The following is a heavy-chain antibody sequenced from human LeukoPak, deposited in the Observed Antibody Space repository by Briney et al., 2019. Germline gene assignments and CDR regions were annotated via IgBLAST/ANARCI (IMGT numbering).Heavy chain of an antibody. J-gene: IGHJ4*02. CDR1: GFTFSIYN. Sequence: LRLFCADSGFTFSIYNMHWFRQAPGTGLEGVAVISNNGGYINYVDSVRGRFTIPRDNSRNTSYLQMDSLRAEDTTVYYCARERASCYFDYWGQRTPVTVSS. CDR3: ARERASCYFDY. D-gene: IGHD2-2*01. CDR2: ISNNGGYI. V-gene: IGHV3-30*04.